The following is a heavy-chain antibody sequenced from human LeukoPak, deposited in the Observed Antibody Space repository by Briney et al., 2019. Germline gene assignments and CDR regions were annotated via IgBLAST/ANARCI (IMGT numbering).Heavy chain of an antibody. V-gene: IGHV3-53*01. D-gene: IGHD3-3*01. CDR2: IYSGDGP. Sequence: GGSLRLSCAASGFTVSSNYMSWVRQAPGKGLEWVSVIYSGDGPYYTDSVKGRFTISRDNAKNSLYLQMNSLRAEDTAVYYCARVKRVYDFSPFDYWGQGTLVTVSS. CDR3: ARVKRVYDFSPFDY. J-gene: IGHJ4*02. CDR1: GFTVSSNY.